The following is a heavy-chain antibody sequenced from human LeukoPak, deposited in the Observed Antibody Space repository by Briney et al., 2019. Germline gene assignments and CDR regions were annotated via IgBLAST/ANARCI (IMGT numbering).Heavy chain of an antibody. CDR3: AKDYRSWFLDY. CDR1: GFTFRSYG. V-gene: IGHV3-30*18. D-gene: IGHD6-13*01. CDR2: ISFDGSNK. J-gene: IGHJ4*02. Sequence: PGGSLRLSCAASGFTFRSYGMHWVRQAPGKGLEWVAVISFDGSNKYYADSVKGRFTISRDDSKNTLYLQMNSLRAEDTAVYCCAKDYRSWFLDYWGQGTLVTVSS.